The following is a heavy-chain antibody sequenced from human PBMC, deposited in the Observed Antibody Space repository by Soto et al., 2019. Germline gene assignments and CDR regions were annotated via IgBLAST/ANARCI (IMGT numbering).Heavy chain of an antibody. CDR1: GYTFTSYA. CDR2: INAGNGNT. CDR3: ASDCSGGSCPNYDAFDI. J-gene: IGHJ3*02. D-gene: IGHD2-15*01. V-gene: IGHV1-3*05. Sequence: QVQLVQSGAEEKKPGASVKVSCKASGYTFTSYAMHWVRQAPGQRLEWMGWINAGNGNTKYSQKFQGRVTITRDTSASTAYMELSSLRSEDTAVYYCASDCSGGSCPNYDAFDIWGQGTMVTVSS.